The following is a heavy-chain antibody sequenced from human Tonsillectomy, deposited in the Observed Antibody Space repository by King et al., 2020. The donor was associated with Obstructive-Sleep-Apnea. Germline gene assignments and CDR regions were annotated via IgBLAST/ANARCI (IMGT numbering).Heavy chain of an antibody. D-gene: IGHD1-26*01. V-gene: IGHV4-34*01. CDR3: ARGDVGATTGYYYYDMDV. CDR2: INHSGST. J-gene: IGHJ6*02. CDR1: GGSFSGYY. Sequence: HVQLQQWGAGLLKPSETLSLTCAVYGGSFSGYYWSWIRQPPGKGLEWIGEINHSGSTNYNPSPKSRVTILVDTAKNQFSLKLSSVTAADTAVYYCARGDVGATTGYYYYDMDVWGQGTTVTVSS.